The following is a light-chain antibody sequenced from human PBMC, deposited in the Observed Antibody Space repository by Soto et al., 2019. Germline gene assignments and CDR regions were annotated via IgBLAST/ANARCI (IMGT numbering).Light chain of an antibody. CDR3: NSYTTSNTFV. CDR1: SSNLGAPYD. V-gene: IGLV1-40*01. CDR2: GNN. Sequence: QSALTQPPSVSGAPGQTVIVSCSGSSSNLGAPYDVNWFRQLPGTVPRLLIYGNNNRPSGVPDRFSGSKSGNTASLTISGLQSEDEADYYCNSYTTSNTFVFGSGTKVTVL. J-gene: IGLJ1*01.